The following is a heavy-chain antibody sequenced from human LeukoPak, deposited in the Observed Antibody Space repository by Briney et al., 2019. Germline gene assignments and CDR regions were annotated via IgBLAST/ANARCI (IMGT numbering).Heavy chain of an antibody. CDR1: GGSISSGGYS. CDR3: ARGPTNWPRAYYFDY. J-gene: IGHJ4*02. D-gene: IGHD1-1*01. CDR2: IYHSGST. Sequence: PSETLSLTCAVSGGSISSGGYSWRWIRQPPGKGLEWIGYIYHSGSTYYNPSLKSRVTISVDRSKNQFSLKLSSVTAADTAVYYCARGPTNWPRAYYFDYWGQGTLVTVSS. V-gene: IGHV4-30-2*01.